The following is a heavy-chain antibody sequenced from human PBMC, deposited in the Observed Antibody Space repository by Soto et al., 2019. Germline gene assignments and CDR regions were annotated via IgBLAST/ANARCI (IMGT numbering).Heavy chain of an antibody. D-gene: IGHD1-1*01. CDR2: ISAHNGNT. Sequence: QVHLVQSGAEVKKPGASVKVSCKGSGYAFTTDGITWVGQAPGQGLEWMGWISAHNGNTNYAQKLQGRVTVTRDTSTSTAYMELRSLRSDDTAVYYCARGRYGDYWGQGALVTVSS. J-gene: IGHJ4*02. CDR1: GYAFTTDG. CDR3: ARGRYGDY. V-gene: IGHV1-18*01.